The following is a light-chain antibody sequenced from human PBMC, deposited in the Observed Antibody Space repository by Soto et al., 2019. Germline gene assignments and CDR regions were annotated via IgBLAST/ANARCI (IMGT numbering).Light chain of an antibody. CDR2: GAS. Sequence: EIVLTQSPGTLALSPGERATLSCRASQSVTNSYLAWYQQKHGQAPRLLIYGASTRATGIPDRFSGSGSGTDFTLTISRLEPEDFAVYYCQQYGSSGTFGQGTKVDIK. CDR1: QSVTNSY. J-gene: IGKJ1*01. V-gene: IGKV3-20*01. CDR3: QQYGSSGT.